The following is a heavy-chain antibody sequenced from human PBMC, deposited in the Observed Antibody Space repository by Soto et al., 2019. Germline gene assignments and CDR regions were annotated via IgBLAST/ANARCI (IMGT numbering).Heavy chain of an antibody. CDR2: ISYDGSNK. D-gene: IGHD4-4*01. J-gene: IGHJ4*02. V-gene: IGHV3-30*18. Sequence: GGSLRLSCAASGFTFSSYGMHWVRQAPGKXLEWVAVISYDGSNKYYADSVKGRFTISRDNSKNTLYLQMNSLRAEDTAVYYCAKDSNKYSSSLRGRYFDYWGQGIGVTVSS. CDR1: GFTFSSYG. CDR3: AKDSNKYSSSLRGRYFDY.